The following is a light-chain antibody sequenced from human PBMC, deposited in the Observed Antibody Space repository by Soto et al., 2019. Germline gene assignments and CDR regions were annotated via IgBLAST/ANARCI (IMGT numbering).Light chain of an antibody. CDR3: QQLNGSPWT. V-gene: IGKV1-9*01. CDR1: PAIASF. CDR2: DAA. Sequence: IQLTQSPSSLSASVGDRVTITCRASPAIASFLAWYQQKPGTAPKLLIYDAATLQSGVPSRFSGSRSGTEYTLTIGSLQPEDFATYYGQQLNGSPWTFGQGTKVEI. J-gene: IGKJ1*01.